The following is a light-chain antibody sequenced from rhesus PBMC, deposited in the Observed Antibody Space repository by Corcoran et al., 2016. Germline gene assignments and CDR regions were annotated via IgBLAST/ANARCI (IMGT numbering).Light chain of an antibody. Sequence: SSGLTQEPALSVALGHTVRMTCQGDSPKTYYASWYQQKPGQVPVLVIFGNTNRPSGIPGRFSGSWSGNTGSLTITGAQVEDEADYYCGTWDNSGNHHIFGAGTRLTVL. J-gene: IGLJ1*01. CDR1: SPKTYY. CDR2: GNT. V-gene: IGLV3S11*01. CDR3: GTWDNSGNHHI.